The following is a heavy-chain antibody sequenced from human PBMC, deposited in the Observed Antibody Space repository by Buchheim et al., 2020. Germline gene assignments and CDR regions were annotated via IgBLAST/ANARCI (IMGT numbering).Heavy chain of an antibody. CDR3: ARGRDCGGGSCNGFHYYGFDV. Sequence: QVQLVESGGGVVQPGRSLRLSCAASGFTFSSYAMHWVRQAPGKGLEWVAVISYDGSNKYYADSVKGRFTVSRDNAQNTLYLQMNSLTGEDTAVYFCARGRDCGGGSCNGFHYYGFDVWGQGTT. CDR2: ISYDGSNK. D-gene: IGHD2-21*01. J-gene: IGHJ6*02. V-gene: IGHV3-30*14. CDR1: GFTFSSYA.